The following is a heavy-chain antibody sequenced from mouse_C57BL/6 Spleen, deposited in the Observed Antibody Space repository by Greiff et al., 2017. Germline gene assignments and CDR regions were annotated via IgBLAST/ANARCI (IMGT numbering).Heavy chain of an antibody. CDR1: GFTFSDYY. CDR2: INYDGSST. V-gene: IGHV5-16*01. CDR3: ARENGYYDCAMDD. J-gene: IGHJ4*01. D-gene: IGHD2-3*01. Sequence: EVQRVESEGGLVQPGSSMKLSCTASGFTFSDYYMAWVRQVPEKGLEWVANINYDGSSTYYLDSLKSRFIISRDNAKNILYLQMSSVKSEDTATYYCARENGYYDCAMDDWGQEPSAPVSS.